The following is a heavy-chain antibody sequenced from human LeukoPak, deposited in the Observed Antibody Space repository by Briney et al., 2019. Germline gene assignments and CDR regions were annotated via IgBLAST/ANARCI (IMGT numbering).Heavy chain of an antibody. Sequence: ASVKVSCKASGYTFTSYGISWVRQAPGQGLEWMGWISAYNGNTNYAQKLQGRVTMTTDTSTSTAYVELRSLRSDDTAVYYCARATYDFWSGYPPNDAFDIWGQGTMVTVSS. CDR3: ARATYDFWSGYPPNDAFDI. V-gene: IGHV1-18*01. CDR1: GYTFTSYG. J-gene: IGHJ3*02. CDR2: ISAYNGNT. D-gene: IGHD3-3*01.